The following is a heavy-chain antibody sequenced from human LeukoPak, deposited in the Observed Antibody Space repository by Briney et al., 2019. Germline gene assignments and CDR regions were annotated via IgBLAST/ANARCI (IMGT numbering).Heavy chain of an antibody. CDR3: AKGPYCSSTSCYTIGSFDY. J-gene: IGHJ4*02. CDR2: ISGSGNST. CDR1: GFTFSSYA. Sequence: GGSLRLSCAVSGFTFSSYAMSWVRQAPGKGLEWVSAISGSGNSTYYADSVKGRFTISRDNFKSTLYLQMNSLRAEDTAVYYCAKGPYCSSTSCYTIGSFDYWGQGTLVTVSS. D-gene: IGHD2-2*02. V-gene: IGHV3-23*01.